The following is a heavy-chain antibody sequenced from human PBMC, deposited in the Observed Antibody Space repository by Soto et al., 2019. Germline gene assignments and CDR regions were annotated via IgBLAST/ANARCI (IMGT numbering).Heavy chain of an antibody. CDR3: ARQGLPYRGSGYYDAMDV. V-gene: IGHV1-69*13. D-gene: IGHD1-26*01. CDR1: GGTFSSYA. CDR2: IIPIFGTA. Sequence: GASVKVSCKASGGTFSSYAISWVRQAPGQGLEWMGGIIPIFGTANNAQKFQGRVTITADESTSTAYMELSSLRFEDTAVYYCARQGLPYRGSGYYDAMDVWGRGTTVTVSS. J-gene: IGHJ6*02.